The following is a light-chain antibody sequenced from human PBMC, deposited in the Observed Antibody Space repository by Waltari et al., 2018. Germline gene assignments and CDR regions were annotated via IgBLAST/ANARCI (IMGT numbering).Light chain of an antibody. J-gene: IGLJ3*02. CDR2: DVT. V-gene: IGLV2-14*03. Sequence: SALTQPPSVSGSTGKSITISVTGTNSEIGGHNFVPCYQQHPAKAPKLMIFDVTNRPSGVSDRFSGSKSGNTASLTISGLQADDEAVYYCSSYTSNSTLGVFGGGTRLTVL. CDR3: SSYTSNSTLGV. CDR1: NSEIGGHNF.